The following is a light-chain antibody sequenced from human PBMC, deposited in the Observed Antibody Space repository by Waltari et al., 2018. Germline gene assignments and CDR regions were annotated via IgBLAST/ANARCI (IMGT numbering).Light chain of an antibody. Sequence: DIVMTQSPLSLPVTPGETASISCRASQSLLQSNGYNYLDWYLQKPGQSPQVLIYLTSNRASGVPDRFSGSGSGTDFTLKISRVEAEDVGVYYCMQALQTPRTFGQGTRLEIK. CDR3: MQALQTPRT. J-gene: IGKJ2*01. V-gene: IGKV2-28*01. CDR1: QSLLQSNGYNY. CDR2: LTS.